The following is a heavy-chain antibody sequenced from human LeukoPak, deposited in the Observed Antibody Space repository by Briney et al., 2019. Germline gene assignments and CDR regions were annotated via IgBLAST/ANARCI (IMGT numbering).Heavy chain of an antibody. D-gene: IGHD2-2*01. V-gene: IGHV4-4*07. J-gene: IGHJ4*02. CDR3: TRDPASINVIDY. CDR1: GGSISSYY. CDR2: IYSTGIT. Sequence: SETLSLTCTVSGGSISSYYWSWVRQPAGKGLEWIGRIYSTGITNYNPSLESRVSISVDKSKNQFSLKLNSVTAADTAMYYCTRDPASINVIDYWSQGTLVTVSS.